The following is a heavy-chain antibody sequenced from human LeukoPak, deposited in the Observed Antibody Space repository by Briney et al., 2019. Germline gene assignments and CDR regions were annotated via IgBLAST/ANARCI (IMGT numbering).Heavy chain of an antibody. J-gene: IGHJ4*02. CDR3: ARTSVGCPFDY. V-gene: IGHV3-48*03. CDR1: GFTFSTSG. D-gene: IGHD2-15*01. Sequence: PGGSLRLSCAASGFTFSTSGVGWVRQAPGKGLEWLSYISSSGSTMYYPDSVKGRFTISRDNAKNSLYLQMNSLRAEDTAVYYCARTSVGCPFDYWGRGTLVTVSS. CDR2: ISSSGSTM.